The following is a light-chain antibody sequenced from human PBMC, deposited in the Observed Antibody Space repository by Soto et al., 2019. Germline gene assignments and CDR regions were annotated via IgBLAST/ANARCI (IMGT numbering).Light chain of an antibody. CDR1: SSDVGAYNF. Sequence: QSVLTQPASVSGSPGQSITISCTGTSSDVGAYNFVSWYQQHPGTVPKLMIVDVSSRPSGVSDRFSGSKSGNTASLTISGLQAEDEGDYYCSSYTSGSTHVFGSGTKLTVL. J-gene: IGLJ1*01. V-gene: IGLV2-14*03. CDR3: SSYTSGSTHV. CDR2: DVS.